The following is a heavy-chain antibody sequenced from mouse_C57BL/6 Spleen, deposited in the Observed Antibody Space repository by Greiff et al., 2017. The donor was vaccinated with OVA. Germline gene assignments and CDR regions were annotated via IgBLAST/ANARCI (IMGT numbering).Heavy chain of an antibody. J-gene: IGHJ1*03. CDR3: ARLTTTVVATGYFDV. CDR2: IYPGDGDT. CDR1: GYAFSSYW. V-gene: IGHV1-80*01. D-gene: IGHD1-1*01. Sequence: VKLMESGAELVKPGASVKISCKASGYAFSSYWMNWVKQRPGKGLEWIGQIYPGDGDTNYNGKFKGKATLTADKSSSTAYMQLSSLTSEDSAVYFCARLTTTVVATGYFDVWGTGTTVTVSS.